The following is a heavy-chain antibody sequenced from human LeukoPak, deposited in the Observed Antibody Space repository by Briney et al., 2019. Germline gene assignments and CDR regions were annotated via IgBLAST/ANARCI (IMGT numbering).Heavy chain of an antibody. CDR1: GFTFSSYA. V-gene: IGHV3-23*01. Sequence: GGSLRLSCAASGFTFSSYAMSWVRQAPGKGLEWVSGITTSGGSTDYADSVKGRFTISRDNSKNTLYLQMNSLRAEDTAVYYCAKDLGYCSVGSCYSEGYWGQGTLVTVSS. CDR3: AKDLGYCSVGSCYSEGY. D-gene: IGHD2-15*01. J-gene: IGHJ4*02. CDR2: ITTSGGST.